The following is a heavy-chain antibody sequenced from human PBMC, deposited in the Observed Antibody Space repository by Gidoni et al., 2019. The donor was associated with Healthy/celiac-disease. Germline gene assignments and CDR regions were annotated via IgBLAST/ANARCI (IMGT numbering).Heavy chain of an antibody. CDR2: ISYDGSNK. D-gene: IGHD1-26*01. CDR3: AKGLVGATT. CDR1: GFTFSSYG. Sequence: QVQLVESGGGVVQPGRSLRLSCAASGFTFSSYGMHWVRQAPGKGLEWVAVISYDGSNKYYADSVKGRFTISRDNSKNTLYLQMNSLRAEDTAVYYCAKGLVGATTWGQGTLVTVSS. J-gene: IGHJ5*02. V-gene: IGHV3-30*18.